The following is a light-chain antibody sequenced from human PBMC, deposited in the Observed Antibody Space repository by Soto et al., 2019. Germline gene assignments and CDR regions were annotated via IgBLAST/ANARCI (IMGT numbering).Light chain of an antibody. CDR2: DDS. J-gene: IGLJ1*01. CDR1: NMGSKR. CDR3: QVWDSSSDNYV. Sequence: SSELTQPPSVSVAPGQTARSTCGGNNMGSKRVHWYQQKPDQAPVLVVYDDSDRPSGIPERFSGSNSGNTATLTISRVEAWDEADYYCQVWDSSSDNYVCGTGTKLTVL. V-gene: IGLV3-21*02.